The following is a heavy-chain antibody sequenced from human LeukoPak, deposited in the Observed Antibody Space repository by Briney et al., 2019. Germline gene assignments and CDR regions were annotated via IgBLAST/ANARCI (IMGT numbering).Heavy chain of an antibody. J-gene: IGHJ4*02. CDR1: GFTFSSYW. V-gene: IGHV3-7*03. CDR3: ARRGCSSTSCHLDY. Sequence: GGSLRLSCAASGFTFSSYWMSWVRQAPGQGLEWVANIKQDGSEKYYVDSVKGRFTISRDNAKNSLYLQMNSLRAEDTAVYYCARRGCSSTSCHLDYWGQGTLVTVSS. CDR2: IKQDGSEK. D-gene: IGHD2-2*01.